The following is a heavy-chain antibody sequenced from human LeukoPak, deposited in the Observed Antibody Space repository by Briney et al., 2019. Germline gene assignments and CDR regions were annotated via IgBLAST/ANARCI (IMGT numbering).Heavy chain of an antibody. CDR1: GFTFSSYG. CDR3: AKKQLYNWFDP. V-gene: IGHV3-30*18. CDR2: ISYDGSNK. J-gene: IGHJ5*02. D-gene: IGHD6-13*01. Sequence: GGSLRLSCAASGFTFSSYGMHWVRQAPGKGLEWVAVISYDGSNKYYADSVKGRFTISRDNSKNTLYLQMNSLRAEDTAVYYCAKKQLYNWFDPWGQGTLVTVSP.